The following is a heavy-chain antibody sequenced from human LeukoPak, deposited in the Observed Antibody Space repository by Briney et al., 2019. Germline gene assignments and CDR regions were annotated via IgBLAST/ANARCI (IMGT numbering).Heavy chain of an antibody. D-gene: IGHD2-8*01. CDR2: ISSSSSTI. CDR3: ARDSYAAAGAMDY. V-gene: IGHV3-48*04. J-gene: IGHJ4*02. CDR1: GFTFSSYS. Sequence: GGSLRLSCAASGFTFSSYSMNWVRQAPGKGLEWVSYISSSSSTIYYADSVKGRFTISRDNAKNSVYLQMISLRVEDTALYYCARDSYAAAGAMDYWGQGILVTVSS.